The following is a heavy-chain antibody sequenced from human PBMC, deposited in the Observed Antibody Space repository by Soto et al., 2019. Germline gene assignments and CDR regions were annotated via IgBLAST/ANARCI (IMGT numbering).Heavy chain of an antibody. D-gene: IGHD6-13*01. CDR1: GFTFSSYG. CDR2: IWYDGSNK. J-gene: IGHJ6*02. Sequence: GGSLRLSCAASGFTFSSYGMHWVRQAPGKGLEWVAVIWYDGSNKYYADSVKGRFTISRDNSKNTLYLQMNSLRAEDTAVYYCAREQIEQQLVGYYYYYGMDVWGQGTTVTVSS. CDR3: AREQIEQQLVGYYYYYGMDV. V-gene: IGHV3-33*01.